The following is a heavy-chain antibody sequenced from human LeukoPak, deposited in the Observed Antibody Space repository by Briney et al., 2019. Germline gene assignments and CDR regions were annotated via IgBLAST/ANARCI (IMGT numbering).Heavy chain of an antibody. CDR2: FDPEDGET. CDR3: ATASPRYCSGGSCNAGYDHAFDI. J-gene: IGHJ3*02. V-gene: IGHV1-24*01. D-gene: IGHD2-15*01. Sequence: ASVKVSCKVSGYTLTELSMHWVRQAPGKGLEWMGGFDPEDGETIYAQKFQGRVTMTEDTSTDTACMELSSLRSEDTAVYYCATASPRYCSGGSCNAGYDHAFDIWGQGTMVTVSS. CDR1: GYTLTELS.